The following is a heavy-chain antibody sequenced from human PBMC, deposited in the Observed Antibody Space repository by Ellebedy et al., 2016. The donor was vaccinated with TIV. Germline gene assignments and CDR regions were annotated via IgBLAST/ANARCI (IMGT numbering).Heavy chain of an antibody. V-gene: IGHV3-48*04. D-gene: IGHD7-27*01. CDR3: ARDMAWGNERVNDALDI. J-gene: IGHJ3*02. Sequence: GGSLRLSCAASGFTFSTSSMNWVRQAPGKGLEWISYISGSSLTIYYADSVKGRFTISRDNAKNSLYLQMSSLTAEDTAVYYCARDMAWGNERVNDALDIWGQGTMVTVSA. CDR1: GFTFSTSS. CDR2: ISGSSLTI.